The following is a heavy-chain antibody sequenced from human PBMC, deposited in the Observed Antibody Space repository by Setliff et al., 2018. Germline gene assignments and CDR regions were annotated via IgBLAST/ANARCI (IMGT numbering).Heavy chain of an antibody. CDR2: IYYSGST. J-gene: IGHJ4*02. Sequence: PSETLSLTCTVSGGSISSSSYYWGWIRQPPGKGLEWIGSIYYSGSTYYNPSLKSRVTISVDTSKNQFSLKLSSVTAADTAVYYCARRETYYNSWSGYFDYWGQGTLVTVSS. D-gene: IGHD3-3*01. V-gene: IGHV4-39*07. CDR1: GGSISSSSYY. CDR3: ARRETYYNSWSGYFDY.